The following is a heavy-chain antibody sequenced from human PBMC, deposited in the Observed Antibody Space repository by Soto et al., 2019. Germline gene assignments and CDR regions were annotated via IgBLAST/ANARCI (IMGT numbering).Heavy chain of an antibody. CDR2: IDPSDSYT. J-gene: IGHJ6*02. CDR3: ARVRDASSSWPNYYYYGMDV. V-gene: IGHV5-10-1*01. CDR1: GYSFTSYW. Sequence: GESLKISCKGSGYSFTSYWISWVRQMPGKGLEWMGRIDPSDSYTNYSPSFQGHVTISADKSISTAYLQWSSLKASDTAMYYCARVRDASSSWPNYYYYGMDVWGQGTTVTVSS. D-gene: IGHD6-13*01.